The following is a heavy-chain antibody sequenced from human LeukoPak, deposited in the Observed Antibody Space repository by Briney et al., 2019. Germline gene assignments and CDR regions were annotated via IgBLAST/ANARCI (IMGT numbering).Heavy chain of an antibody. V-gene: IGHV3-23*01. CDR1: GFTFSSYG. D-gene: IGHD3-22*01. CDR3: AKDYYDDGGSRYDF. CDR2: ISDSDDTT. J-gene: IGHJ4*02. Sequence: GGSLRLSCAASGFTFSSYGMSWVRQAPGKGLEWVSAISDSDDTTWYADSLKGRFAISRDNSKNTLFLQMNSLRAEDTARYYCAKDYYDDGGSRYDFWGQGTLVTVSS.